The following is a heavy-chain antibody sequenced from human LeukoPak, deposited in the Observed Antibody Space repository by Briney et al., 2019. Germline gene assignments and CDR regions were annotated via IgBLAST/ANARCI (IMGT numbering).Heavy chain of an antibody. Sequence: GGSLRLSCAASGFMFSSYAMSWVRQAPGKGLEWVSAIGGSGGVTYYADSVKGRFTISRDNSKNTLYLQMNSLRAEDTAVHYCAKDLIAAAGTGGDYWGQGTLVTVSS. CDR3: AKDLIAAAGTGGDY. J-gene: IGHJ4*02. CDR2: IGGSGGVT. CDR1: GFMFSSYA. V-gene: IGHV3-23*01. D-gene: IGHD6-13*01.